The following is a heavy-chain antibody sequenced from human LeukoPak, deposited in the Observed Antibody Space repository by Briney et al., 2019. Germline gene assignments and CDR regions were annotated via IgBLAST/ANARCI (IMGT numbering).Heavy chain of an antibody. D-gene: IGHD3-9*01. J-gene: IGHJ6*02. CDR1: GYTFTCYG. V-gene: IGHV1-18*01. CDR3: ARLSLRYFDWFYDHYYGMDV. Sequence: ASVKVSCKASGYTFTCYGISGVRQAPGQGLEWMGWISAYNGNTNYAQKLQGRVTMTTDTSTSTAYMELRSLRSDDTAVYYCARLSLRYFDWFYDHYYGMDVWGQGTTVTVSS. CDR2: ISAYNGNT.